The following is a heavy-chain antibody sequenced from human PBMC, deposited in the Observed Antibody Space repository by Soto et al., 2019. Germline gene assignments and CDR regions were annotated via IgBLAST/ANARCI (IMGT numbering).Heavy chain of an antibody. CDR2: ISSSSSTI. CDR3: ARDLPSIVVVVAATRNHDAFDI. V-gene: IGHV3-48*02. D-gene: IGHD2-15*01. CDR1: GFTFSSYS. J-gene: IGHJ3*02. Sequence: GGSLRLSCAASGFTFSSYSMNWVRQAPGKGLEWVSYISSSSSTIYYADSVKGRFTISRDNAKNSLYLQMNSLRDEDTAVYYCARDLPSIVVVVAATRNHDAFDIWGQGTMVTVSS.